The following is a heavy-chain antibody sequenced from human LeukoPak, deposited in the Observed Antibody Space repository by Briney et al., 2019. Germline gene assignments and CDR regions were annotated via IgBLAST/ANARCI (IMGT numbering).Heavy chain of an antibody. J-gene: IGHJ4*02. CDR2: ITFNSDTI. D-gene: IGHD3-10*01. CDR1: GFIFNNYA. CDR3: VRDRASPDC. V-gene: IGHV3-48*04. Sequence: PGGSLRLSCAASGFIFNNYAMNWIRQAPGKGLEWLSYITFNSDTIYYADSVKGRFTVSRDNAKNSIYVQMKSLRADDTAVYYCVRDRASPDCWGQGTLVTVSS.